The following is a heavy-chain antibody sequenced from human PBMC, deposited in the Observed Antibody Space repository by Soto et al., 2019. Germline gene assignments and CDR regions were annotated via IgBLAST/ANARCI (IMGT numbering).Heavy chain of an antibody. CDR3: ARDGHFDS. CDR2: IIASNSNT. J-gene: IGHJ4*02. V-gene: IGHV1-18*01. CDR1: GYTFSSYG. Sequence: ASVKVSCKASGYTFSSYGISWVRQAPGQGLEWMGWIIASNSNTKYARNLQGRVAMTTDTSTSTAYMELRSLRSDDTAVYYCARDGHFDSWGQGTLVTVSS.